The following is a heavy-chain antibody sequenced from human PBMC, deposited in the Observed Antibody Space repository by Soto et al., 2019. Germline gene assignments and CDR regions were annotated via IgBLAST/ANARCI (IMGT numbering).Heavy chain of an antibody. D-gene: IGHD4-4*01. CDR2: IYWDDDK. Sequence: QITLKESGPTLVKPTQPLTLTCTFSGISLSTPGVGVGWIRQPPGKALEWLALIYWDDDKWYSPSLKSRLTITRDTSKNQVALTMTSMDPVDTATYYCAHRPLPYRYYFDYWGQGTLVTVSS. V-gene: IGHV2-5*02. CDR3: AHRPLPYRYYFDY. J-gene: IGHJ4*02. CDR1: GISLSTPGVG.